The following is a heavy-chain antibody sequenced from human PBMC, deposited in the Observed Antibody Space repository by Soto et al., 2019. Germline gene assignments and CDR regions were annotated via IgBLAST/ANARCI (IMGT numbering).Heavy chain of an antibody. CDR3: ARGLQSSSWYLF. CDR1: GFTFSSYC. J-gene: IGHJ4*02. Sequence: QVQLVESGGGVVQPGRSLRLSCAASGFTFSSYCMHWVRQAPGKGLEWVAVIWYDGSNKYYADAVKGRFTISRDKSKNTVDLQMNSLRVEDTAVYYCARGLQSSSWYLFWGQGTLVTVSS. CDR2: IWYDGSNK. D-gene: IGHD6-13*01. V-gene: IGHV3-33*01.